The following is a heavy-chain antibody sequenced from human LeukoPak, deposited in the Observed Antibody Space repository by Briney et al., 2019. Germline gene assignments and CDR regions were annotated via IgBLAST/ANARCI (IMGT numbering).Heavy chain of an antibody. Sequence: SETLSLTCTDSGGSISSYYWSWIRQPPGKGLEWIGYIYYSGSTNYNPSLKSRVTISVDTSKNQFSLKLSSVTAADTAVYYCARERGGPYDYIWGSYYNWFDPWGQGTLVTVSS. J-gene: IGHJ5*02. CDR2: IYYSGST. CDR1: GGSISSYY. D-gene: IGHD3-16*01. CDR3: ARERGGPYDYIWGSYYNWFDP. V-gene: IGHV4-59*01.